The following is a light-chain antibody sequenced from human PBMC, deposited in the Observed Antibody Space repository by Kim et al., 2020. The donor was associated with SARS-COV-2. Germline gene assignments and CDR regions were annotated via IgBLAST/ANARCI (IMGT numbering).Light chain of an antibody. Sequence: VSPGQTASFTCSGDKLGEKYACWYQQKPGQSPVLVIFQDTKRPSGIPERFSGSNSGNTATLTISGTQAMDEADYYCQTWDSITVVFGGGTQLTVL. CDR2: QDT. J-gene: IGLJ2*01. V-gene: IGLV3-1*01. CDR3: QTWDSITVV. CDR1: KLGEKY.